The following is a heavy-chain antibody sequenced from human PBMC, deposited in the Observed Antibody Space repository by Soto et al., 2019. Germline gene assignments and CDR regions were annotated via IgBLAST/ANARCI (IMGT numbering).Heavy chain of an antibody. D-gene: IGHD3-10*01. CDR1: GFTFSSNG. J-gene: IGHJ4*02. V-gene: IGHV3-21*01. CDR2: ISSGSDYI. Sequence: GGSLRLSCAASGFTFSSNGMNWVRQAPGKGLEWVSSISSGSDYINYADSVKGRFTISRDNDKNSLYLQMNSLRVEDTAVYYCTRPSPGNRYGSGSYDYWGQGTLVTVSS. CDR3: TRPSPGNRYGSGSYDY.